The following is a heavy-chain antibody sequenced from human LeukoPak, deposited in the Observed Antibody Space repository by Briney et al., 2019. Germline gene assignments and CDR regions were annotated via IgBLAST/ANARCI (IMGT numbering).Heavy chain of an antibody. CDR2: INPNSGGS. CDR1: GYTFTGYY. Sequence: GASVKVSCKASGYTFTGYYMHWVRQAPGQGLEWMGWINPNSGGSNYAQKFQGRVSMTRDTSISTAYMELSRLRSDDTAVYYCAATVSSSSGRYYYYYMDVWGKGTTVTISS. J-gene: IGHJ6*03. V-gene: IGHV1-2*02. D-gene: IGHD6-6*01. CDR3: AATVSSSSGRYYYYYMDV.